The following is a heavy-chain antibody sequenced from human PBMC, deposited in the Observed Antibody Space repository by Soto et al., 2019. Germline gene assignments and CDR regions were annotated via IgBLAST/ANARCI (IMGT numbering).Heavy chain of an antibody. V-gene: IGHV4-4*07. CDR3: ARGRGDYVAFDI. CDR2: IYSSGST. J-gene: IGHJ3*02. CDR1: GGTISGYY. Sequence: KASETLSLTCTVTGGTISGYYWTWIRQSAGGGLEWIGRIYSSGSTNYNPSLKSRVTISLDTSMNHFSLRLSSVTAADTAVYYCARGRGDYVAFDIWGQGTMVTVS. D-gene: IGHD4-17*01.